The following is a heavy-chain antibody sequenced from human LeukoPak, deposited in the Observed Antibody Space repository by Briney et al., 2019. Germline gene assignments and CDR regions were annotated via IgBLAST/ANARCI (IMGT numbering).Heavy chain of an antibody. CDR3: AGGDTYSSGWRIDY. V-gene: IGHV1-69*04. J-gene: IGHJ4*02. CDR1: GGTFSSYA. D-gene: IGHD6-19*01. Sequence: SVKVSCKASGGTFSSYAISWVRQAPGQGLEWMGRIIPILGIANYAQKFQGRVTITADKSTSTAYMELSSLRSEDTAVYYCAGGDTYSSGWRIDYWGQGTLVTVSS. CDR2: IIPILGIA.